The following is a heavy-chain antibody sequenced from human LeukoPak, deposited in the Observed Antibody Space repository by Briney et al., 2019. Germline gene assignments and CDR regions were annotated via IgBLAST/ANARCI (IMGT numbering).Heavy chain of an antibody. CDR3: ARGPAGYYDFWSGPFDP. V-gene: IGHV4-59*01. Sequence: SETLSLTCAVYGGSFSSYYWSWIRQPPGKGLEWIGYIYYSGSTNYNPSLKSRVTISVDTSKNQFSLKLSSVTAADTAVYYCARGPAGYYDFWSGPFDPWGQGTLVTVSS. CDR2: IYYSGST. J-gene: IGHJ5*02. D-gene: IGHD3-3*01. CDR1: GGSFSSYY.